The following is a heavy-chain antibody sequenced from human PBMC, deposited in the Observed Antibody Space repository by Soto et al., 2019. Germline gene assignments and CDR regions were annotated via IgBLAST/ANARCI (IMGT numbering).Heavy chain of an antibody. CDR1: GGSVSGGGYS. Sequence: QLQLQESGSGLVKPSQTLSLTCGVSGGSVSGGGYSWSWIRQPPGKGLEWIGYIWLSGSTYYNPSLKSRVTISIDRSKNQFSLRLSSVTAAATAVYYCARGGDYFDYWGQGTLVTVSS. V-gene: IGHV4-30-2*01. CDR3: ARGGDYFDY. J-gene: IGHJ4*02. CDR2: IWLSGST.